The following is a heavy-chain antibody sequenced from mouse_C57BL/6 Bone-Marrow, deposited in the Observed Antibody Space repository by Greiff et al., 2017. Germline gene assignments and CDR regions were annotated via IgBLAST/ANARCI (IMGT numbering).Heavy chain of an antibody. Sequence: VQLKESGPELVKPGASVKISCKASGYAFSRSWMNWVKQRLGKGLEWIGRFYPGDGDPNSNGRFKGKATLTAEKSSSTAYMQRSSLTSEDSAVYFCARDLTGRFAYCGQETLVTVSA. D-gene: IGHD4-1*01. J-gene: IGHJ3*01. V-gene: IGHV1-82*01. CDR2: FYPGDGDP. CDR3: ARDLTGRFAY. CDR1: GYAFSRSW.